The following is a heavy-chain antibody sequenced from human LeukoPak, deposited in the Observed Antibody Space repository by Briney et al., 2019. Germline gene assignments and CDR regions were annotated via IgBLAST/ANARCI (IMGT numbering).Heavy chain of an antibody. CDR3: ARDGYSSSSHVDY. CDR2: IWYDGSNK. V-gene: IGHV3-33*01. Sequence: LPGGSLRLSCAASGFTFSSYGMHWVRQAPGKGLEWVAVIWYDGSNKYYADSVKGRFTISRDNSKNTLYLQMNSLRAEDTAVYYCARDGYSSSSHVDYWGQGTLVTVSS. J-gene: IGHJ4*02. D-gene: IGHD6-6*01. CDR1: GFTFSSYG.